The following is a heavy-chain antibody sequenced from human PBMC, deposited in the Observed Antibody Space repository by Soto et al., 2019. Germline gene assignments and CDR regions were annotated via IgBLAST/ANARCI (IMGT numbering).Heavy chain of an antibody. V-gene: IGHV3-23*01. D-gene: IGHD2-15*01. CDR2: ISVGGGST. CDR3: AKGYCSGGSCYWYFEL. J-gene: IGHJ2*01. Sequence: EVQLSESGGGLVQPGGSLRLSCAASGFTFNSYGMHWVRQAPGKGLEWVSGISVGGGSTYYADSVKGRFTISRDNSKNTLHLQINGLRAEDTAVYYCAKGYCSGGSCYWYFELWGRGTLVTVSS. CDR1: GFTFNSYG.